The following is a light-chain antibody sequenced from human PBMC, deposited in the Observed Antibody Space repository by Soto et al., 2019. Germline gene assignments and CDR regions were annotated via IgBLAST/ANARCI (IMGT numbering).Light chain of an antibody. Sequence: QSVLTQPPSASGTPGQRVTIPCSGSSSNIGTNYGYWYQQLPGTAPKLLIYRNNQRPSGVPVRFSGSKSGTSASLAISGLRSEDEADYYCAAWDDSLSGWVFGGGTKVTVL. CDR3: AAWDDSLSGWV. CDR2: RNN. J-gene: IGLJ3*02. CDR1: SSNIGTNY. V-gene: IGLV1-47*01.